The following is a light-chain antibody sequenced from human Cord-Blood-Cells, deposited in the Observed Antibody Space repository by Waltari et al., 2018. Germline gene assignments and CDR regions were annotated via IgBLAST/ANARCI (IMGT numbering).Light chain of an antibody. CDR2: AAS. V-gene: IGKV1-39*01. J-gene: IGKJ2*01. CDR1: QSISIY. Sequence: DIQMTQSPSSLSASVGDRVTITCRASQSISIYLNWYQQKPGKDPKLLIYAASSLQSGVPSRFSGSGSGTDFTLTISSLQPEDFATYYCQQSYSTPYTFGQGTKLEIK. CDR3: QQSYSTPYT.